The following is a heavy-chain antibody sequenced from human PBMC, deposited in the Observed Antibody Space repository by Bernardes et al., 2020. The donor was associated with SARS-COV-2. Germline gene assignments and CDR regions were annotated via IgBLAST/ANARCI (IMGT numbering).Heavy chain of an antibody. CDR3: ARVHLGYCSGGSCYSSAFDI. CDR1: GFTFSDYY. V-gene: IGHV3-11*06. CDR2: ITSSSSYT. D-gene: IGHD2-15*01. J-gene: IGHJ3*02. Sequence: GGSLRLSCAASGFTFSDYYMSWIRQAPGKGLEWVSYITSSSSYTNYADSVKGRFTISRDNAKNSLYLQMNSLRAEDTAVYYCARVHLGYCSGGSCYSSAFDIWGQGTMVTVSS.